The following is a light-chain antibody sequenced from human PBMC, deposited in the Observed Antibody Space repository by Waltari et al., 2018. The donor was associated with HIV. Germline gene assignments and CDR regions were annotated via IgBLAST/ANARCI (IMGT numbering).Light chain of an antibody. J-gene: IGLJ3*02. Sequence: QSVLTQPPSASGTPGQKVTISCSGSTSNIGSNYVYWYQQLPGTAPKLFIYANDQRPSGVADRFSGSKSGTSASLAISGLRSEDEGDYYCATWDDSLNGRVFGGGTKLAVL. V-gene: IGLV1-47*01. CDR2: AND. CDR3: ATWDDSLNGRV. CDR1: TSNIGSNY.